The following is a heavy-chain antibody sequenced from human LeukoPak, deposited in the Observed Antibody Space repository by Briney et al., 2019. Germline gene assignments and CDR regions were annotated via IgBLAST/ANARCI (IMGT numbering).Heavy chain of an antibody. V-gene: IGHV4-30-4*01. CDR2: IYYSGST. Sequence: PSQTLSLTCTVSGGSISSGDYYWSWIRQPPGKGLEWIGYIYYSGSTYYNPSLKSRVTISVDTSKSQFSLKLSSVTAADTAVYYCARGVVVVPAVYYYGMDVWGQGTTVTVSS. CDR1: GGSISSGDYY. CDR3: ARGVVVVPAVYYYGMDV. D-gene: IGHD2-2*01. J-gene: IGHJ6*02.